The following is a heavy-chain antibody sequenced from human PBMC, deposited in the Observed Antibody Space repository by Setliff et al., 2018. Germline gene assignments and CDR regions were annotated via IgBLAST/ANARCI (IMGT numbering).Heavy chain of an antibody. Sequence: GASVKVSCKASGYIFTRYRIAWVRQSPGQGLEWMGWISTRNDDTGYAQKFKGRVTLTTDTSTNTAYMELRSLRSDDTAVYYCARRSGDRGMTTGWPDDFDYWVRGTLVTVSS. CDR1: GYIFTRYR. CDR3: ARRSGDRGMTTGWPDDFDY. CDR2: ISTRNDDT. D-gene: IGHD4-17*01. V-gene: IGHV1-18*01. J-gene: IGHJ4*01.